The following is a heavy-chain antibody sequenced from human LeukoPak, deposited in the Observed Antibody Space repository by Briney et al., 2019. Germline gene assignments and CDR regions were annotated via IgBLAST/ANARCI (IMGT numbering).Heavy chain of an antibody. V-gene: IGHV3-66*01. D-gene: IGHD3-10*01. J-gene: IGHJ4*02. CDR2: IYSDGNT. CDR3: ARVSAGTMVRGVFDY. CDR1: GFTVSTNY. Sequence: PGGSLRLSCAASGFTVSTNYMTWVRQAPGKGLEWVSIIYSDGNTYYADSVKGRFTISRDNAKNSLYLQMNSLRAEDTAVYYCARVSAGTMVRGVFDYWGQGTLVTVSS.